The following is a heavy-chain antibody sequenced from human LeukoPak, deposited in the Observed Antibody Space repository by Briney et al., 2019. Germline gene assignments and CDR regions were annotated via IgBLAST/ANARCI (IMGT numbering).Heavy chain of an antibody. CDR2: IYYSGST. D-gene: IGHD3-22*01. CDR3: ARGDYYDSSGHRD. V-gene: IGHV4-31*03. Sequence: SETLSLTCTVSGGSISSGGYYWSWIRQHPGKGLEWIGYIYYSGSTYYNPSLKSRVTISVDTSKNQFSLKLSSVTAADTAVYYCARGDYYDSSGHRDWGQGTLVTVSS. J-gene: IGHJ4*02. CDR1: GGSISSGGYY.